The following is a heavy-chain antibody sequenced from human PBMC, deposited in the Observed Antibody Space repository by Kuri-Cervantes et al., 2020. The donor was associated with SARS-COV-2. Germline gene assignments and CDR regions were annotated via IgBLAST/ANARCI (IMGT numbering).Heavy chain of an antibody. Sequence: GGSLRLSCAASGFTFNNAWMNWVRQAPGKGLEWVGRVKSKTDGGTTDYAAPVKGRFTISRDDSKKTLYLQMNSLRAEDTAVYYCARDRHRYCSSTSCSAAGYYYYGMDVWGQGTTVTVSS. D-gene: IGHD2-2*01. CDR3: ARDRHRYCSSTSCSAAGYYYYGMDV. CDR1: GFTFNNAW. CDR2: VKSKTDGGTT. V-gene: IGHV3-15*07. J-gene: IGHJ6*02.